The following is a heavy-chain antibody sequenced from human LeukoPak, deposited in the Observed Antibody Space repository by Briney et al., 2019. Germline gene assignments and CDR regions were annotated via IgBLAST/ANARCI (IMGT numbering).Heavy chain of an antibody. V-gene: IGHV1-69*05. CDR2: IIPIFGTA. D-gene: IGHD6-13*01. Sequence: SVKVSCKASGGTFSSYAISWVRQAPGQGLEWMGGIIPIFGTANYAQKFQGRVTITTDESTSTAYMELSSLRSEDTAVYYCARAVYSSSWYGDGVYFDYWGQGTLVTVSS. CDR1: GGTFSSYA. CDR3: ARAVYSSSWYGDGVYFDY. J-gene: IGHJ4*02.